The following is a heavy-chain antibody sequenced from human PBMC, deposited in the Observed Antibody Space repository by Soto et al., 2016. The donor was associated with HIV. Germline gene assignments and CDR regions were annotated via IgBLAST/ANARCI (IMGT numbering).Heavy chain of an antibody. J-gene: IGHJ4*01. D-gene: IGHD3-3*01. CDR3: LTGFSRRWRDY. Sequence: EVQLVESGGGLVKPGESLRLACRGSGFTFTYAWMSWVRQAPGKGLEWVGRIKSNGDDGSTDYAEFVKDRFTISRDDVKKTLYLDINTLKIEDAGVYYCLTGFSRRWRDYWAEEP. V-gene: IGHV3-15*01. CDR2: IKSNGDDGST. CDR1: GFTFTYAW.